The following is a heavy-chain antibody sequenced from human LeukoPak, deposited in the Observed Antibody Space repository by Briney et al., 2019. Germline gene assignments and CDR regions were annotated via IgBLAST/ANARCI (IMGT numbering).Heavy chain of an antibody. D-gene: IGHD6-13*01. J-gene: IGHJ4*02. Sequence: GGSLRLSCAASGVTFSSYAMHWVRQAPGRGLEYVSAISSNGGSTYYANSVKGRFTISRDNSKNTLYLQMGSLRAEDMAVYYCARDGGYAAAAEFDYWGQGTLVTVSS. CDR3: ARDGGYAAAAEFDY. V-gene: IGHV3-64*01. CDR2: ISSNGGST. CDR1: GVTFSSYA.